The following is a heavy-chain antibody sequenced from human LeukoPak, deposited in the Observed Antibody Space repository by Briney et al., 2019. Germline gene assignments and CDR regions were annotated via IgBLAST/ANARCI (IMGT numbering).Heavy chain of an antibody. J-gene: IGHJ6*03. CDR1: GDSIHNYY. D-gene: IGHD5-24*01. V-gene: IGHV4-59*04. CDR2: IYYSGST. CDR3: ERCSGATIFDVLMDV. Sequence: SETLSLTCTVSGDSIHNYYWSWIRQPPGKGLEWIGYIYYSGSTYYNPSLKSRVTISVDTSKNQFSLKLSSVTAADTAVYYCERCSGATIFDVLMDVWGKGTTVTVSS.